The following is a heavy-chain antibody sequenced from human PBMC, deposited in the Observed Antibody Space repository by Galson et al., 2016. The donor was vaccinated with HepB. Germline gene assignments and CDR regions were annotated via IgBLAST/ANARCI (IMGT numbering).Heavy chain of an antibody. Sequence: VKVSCKVSGYIFTDYYIHWVRQAPGKGLEWMGLLDPEDGETIYAEKFQGRVTVTADTSTDTAYMELSSLRSEDTAVYYCARFLEWTPIDNWGQGTLVTVSS. CDR3: ARFLEWTPIDN. V-gene: IGHV1-69-2*01. D-gene: IGHD3-3*01. CDR1: GYIFTDYY. CDR2: LDPEDGET. J-gene: IGHJ4*02.